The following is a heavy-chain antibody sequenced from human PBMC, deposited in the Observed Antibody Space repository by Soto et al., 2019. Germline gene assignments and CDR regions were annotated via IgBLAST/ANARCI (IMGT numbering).Heavy chain of an antibody. Sequence: SVKVSCKASGGTFSSFAIVWVRQAPGQGLEWMGGIVPIFGTPNYAQKFLGRVKITADTPTTTAYMELSSLTSEDTAKYWCAVGVGYSYADTWGQGTLVTVSS. CDR3: AVGVGYSYADT. J-gene: IGHJ5*02. V-gene: IGHV1-69*06. D-gene: IGHD5-18*01. CDR1: GGTFSSFA. CDR2: IVPIFGTP.